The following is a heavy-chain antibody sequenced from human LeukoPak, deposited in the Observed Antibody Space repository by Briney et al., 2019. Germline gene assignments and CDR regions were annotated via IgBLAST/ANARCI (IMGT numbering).Heavy chain of an antibody. D-gene: IGHD6-19*01. CDR2: IYYSGST. Sequence: SETLSLTCTVSGGSISSSSYYWGWIRRPPWKGLEWIGSIYYSGSTYYNPSLKSRVTISVDTSKNQFSLKLSSVTAADTAVYYCARLNSGWYVFDYWGQGTLVTVSS. CDR3: ARLNSGWYVFDY. V-gene: IGHV4-39*01. CDR1: GGSISSSSYY. J-gene: IGHJ4*02.